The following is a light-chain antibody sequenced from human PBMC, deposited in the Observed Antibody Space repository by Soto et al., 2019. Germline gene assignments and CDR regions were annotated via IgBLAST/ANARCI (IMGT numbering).Light chain of an antibody. Sequence: DIPMTQSPSSVSASVGDRVTITCRASQGISNWLAWYQQKPGKAPNLLIFAASSLQSGVPSRFSGSGSGTDFTLTISDLQPEDFSNYYCQQANSFPPTFGQGTKLEIK. V-gene: IGKV1-12*01. CDR1: QGISNW. CDR3: QQANSFPPT. CDR2: AAS. J-gene: IGKJ2*01.